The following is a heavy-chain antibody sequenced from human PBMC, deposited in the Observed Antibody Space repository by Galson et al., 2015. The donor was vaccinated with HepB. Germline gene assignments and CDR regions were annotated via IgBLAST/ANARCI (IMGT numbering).Heavy chain of an antibody. V-gene: IGHV3-7*01. D-gene: IGHD3-10*01. Sequence: SLRLSCAASGFTFRSYWMSWVRQAPGKGLEWVANIKQDGSERYYVDSVKGRFTIPGDNAKNSLYLQMNSLRAEDTAVYYCARGHGSRDAFDIWGQGTMVTVSS. CDR3: ARGHGSRDAFDI. CDR1: GFTFRSYW. J-gene: IGHJ3*02. CDR2: IKQDGSER.